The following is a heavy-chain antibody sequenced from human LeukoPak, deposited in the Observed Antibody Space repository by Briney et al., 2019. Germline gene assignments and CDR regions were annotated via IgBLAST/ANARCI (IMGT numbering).Heavy chain of an antibody. CDR2: INHSGST. CDR3: ARGSYYGSGSQGVDY. D-gene: IGHD3-10*01. CDR1: GGSISSYY. V-gene: IGHV4-34*01. Sequence: SESLSLTCTVSGGSISSYYWSWIRQPPGKGLEWIGEINHSGSTNYNPSLKSRVTISVDTSKNQFSLKLSSVTAADTAVYYCARGSYYGSGSQGVDYWGQGTLVTVSS. J-gene: IGHJ4*02.